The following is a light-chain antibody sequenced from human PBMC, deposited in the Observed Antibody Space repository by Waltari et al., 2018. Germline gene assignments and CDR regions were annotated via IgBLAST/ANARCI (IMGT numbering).Light chain of an antibody. CDR2: KAS. Sequence: DIQMTQSPSTLSASVGDRVTITCRAIHSMSDGLAWYQQKPGRVPKLLIYKASTIHTGVPSRFSGSGSGTEFTLTISSLQPDDFATYYCQQYNPYSWTFGQGTKVEIK. J-gene: IGKJ1*01. CDR3: QQYNPYSWT. CDR1: HSMSDG. V-gene: IGKV1-5*03.